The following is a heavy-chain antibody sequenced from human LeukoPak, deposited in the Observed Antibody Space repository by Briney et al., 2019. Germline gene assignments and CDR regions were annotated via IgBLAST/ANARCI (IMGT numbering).Heavy chain of an antibody. CDR2: IYDSGST. V-gene: IGHV4-59*11. Sequence: PSEALSLTWTVAGGSISGHYWSWIRQFPGKGLEWIGYIYDSGSTNYNPSLRSRVTISVDTPKKQFSLKLTSVTAADTAVYYCARRYGTSGWIDYWGQGTPVTVSS. J-gene: IGHJ4*02. CDR1: GGSISGHY. CDR3: ARRYGTSGWIDY. D-gene: IGHD3-22*01.